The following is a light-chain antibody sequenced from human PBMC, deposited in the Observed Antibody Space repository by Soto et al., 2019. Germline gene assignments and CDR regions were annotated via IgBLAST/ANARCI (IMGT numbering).Light chain of an antibody. J-gene: IGKJ1*01. Sequence: AFPMTPSPSSLSASVGDRVTITCRASQGIRNELGWYQQNPGKAPKLMIYAASSLQSGVPSRFSGSESGTYFTLTISSLQPEDFATYSCLQDYQYPRTIVQGTKVEFK. CDR2: AAS. CDR3: LQDYQYPRT. CDR1: QGIRNE. V-gene: IGKV1-6*01.